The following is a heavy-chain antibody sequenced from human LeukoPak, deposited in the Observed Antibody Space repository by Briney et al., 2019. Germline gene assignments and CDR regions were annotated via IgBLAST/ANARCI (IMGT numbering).Heavy chain of an antibody. Sequence: SQTLSLTCAISGDSVSSKSTAWNWIRQSPSRGLEWLGRTYYRSKWYTGYAVSVKGRITINPDTSKNQFSLQLNSVTPEDTAVYYCARDNPPEPLHMVSNYYYGMDVWGQGTTVTVSS. CDR2: TYYRSKWYT. CDR3: ARDNPPEPLHMVSNYYYGMDV. J-gene: IGHJ6*02. V-gene: IGHV6-1*01. D-gene: IGHD5-18*01. CDR1: GDSVSSKSTA.